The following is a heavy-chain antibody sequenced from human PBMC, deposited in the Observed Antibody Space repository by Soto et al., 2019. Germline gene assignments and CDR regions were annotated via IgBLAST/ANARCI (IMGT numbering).Heavy chain of an antibody. CDR2: INHSGST. CDR1: DGYFSGYY. J-gene: IGHJ5*02. V-gene: IGHV4-34*01. Sequence: PSETMSLTSAVYDGYFSGYYWSWIRQPPGKGLEWIGEINHSGSTNYNPSLKSRVTISVDTSKNQFSLKLSSVTAADTAVYYCARGGSSSWFIRRAFDPWGQGTLVTVSS. D-gene: IGHD6-13*01. CDR3: ARGGSSSWFIRRAFDP.